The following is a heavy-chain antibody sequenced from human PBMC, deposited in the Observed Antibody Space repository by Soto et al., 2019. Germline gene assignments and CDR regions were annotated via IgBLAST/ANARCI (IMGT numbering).Heavy chain of an antibody. J-gene: IGHJ6*02. CDR1: GGSISSGDYY. D-gene: IGHD6-6*01. CDR2: IYYSVST. CDR3: AREGDEYSSSYIPNYYYYYGMDV. Sequence: KTSETLSLTCTVSGGSISSGDYYWSWIRQPPGKGLEWIGYIYYSVSTYYNPSLKSRVTISVDTSKNQFSLKLSSVTAADTAVYYCAREGDEYSSSYIPNYYYYYGMDVWGQGTTVTVSS. V-gene: IGHV4-30-4*01.